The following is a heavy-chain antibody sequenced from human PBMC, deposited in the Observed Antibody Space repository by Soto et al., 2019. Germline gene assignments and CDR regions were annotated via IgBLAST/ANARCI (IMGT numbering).Heavy chain of an antibody. CDR2: IYHSGST. J-gene: IGHJ5*02. Sequence: QLQLQESGSGLVRPSQTLSLTCAVSGGSISSGGYSWTWIRQPPGKGLEWIGYIYHSGSTLYNPTLKGRVTISVAKSKIQVSLKLSLVTAADTAVYCCGRGQREGNWFVPWGQGTLVTVSS. CDR3: GRGQREGNWFVP. CDR1: GGSISSGGYS. V-gene: IGHV4-30-2*01.